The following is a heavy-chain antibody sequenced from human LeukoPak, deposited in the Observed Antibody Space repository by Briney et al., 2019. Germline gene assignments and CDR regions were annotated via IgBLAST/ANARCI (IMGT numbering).Heavy chain of an antibody. CDR2: ISSSSSYI. CDR3: ARAIVVITRSFYYYYYMDV. CDR1: GFTFSSYS. Sequence: GGSLRLSCAASGFTFSSYSMNWVRQAPGKGLEWVSSISSSSSYIYYADSVKGRFTISRDNAKNSLYLQMNSLRAEDTAVYYCARAIVVITRSFYYYYYMDVWGKGTTVTVSS. D-gene: IGHD3-22*01. V-gene: IGHV3-21*01. J-gene: IGHJ6*03.